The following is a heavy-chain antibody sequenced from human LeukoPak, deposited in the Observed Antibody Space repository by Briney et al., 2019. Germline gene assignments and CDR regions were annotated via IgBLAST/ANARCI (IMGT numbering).Heavy chain of an antibody. D-gene: IGHD6-19*01. V-gene: IGHV1-18*01. Sequence: RASVKASCKASGYTFTSYGISWVRRAPGQGVEWMGWISAYNGNTNYAQKLQGRVTMTTDTSTSTAYMELRSLRSDDTAVYYCARGGQQWLVLSPAEYFQHWGQGTLVTVSS. J-gene: IGHJ1*01. CDR1: GYTFTSYG. CDR2: ISAYNGNT. CDR3: ARGGQQWLVLSPAEYFQH.